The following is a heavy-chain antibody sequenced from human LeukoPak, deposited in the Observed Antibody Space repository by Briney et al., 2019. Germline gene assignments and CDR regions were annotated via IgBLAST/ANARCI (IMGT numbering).Heavy chain of an antibody. CDR2: IYYSGST. CDR3: ARQADYGGYSFSEYFQY. CDR1: GGSISSSTYY. Sequence: SETLSLTCTVSGGSISSSTYYWGWIRQPPGQGLEWIGSIYYSGSTHYNPYLKSRVTISVDTSKNEFSLKLISVTAADTAMYYCARQADYGGYSFSEYFQYWGQGKLVTVS. D-gene: IGHD4-23*01. J-gene: IGHJ1*01. V-gene: IGHV4-39*01.